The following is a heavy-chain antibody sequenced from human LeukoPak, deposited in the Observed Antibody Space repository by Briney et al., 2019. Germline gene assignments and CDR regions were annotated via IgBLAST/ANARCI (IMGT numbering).Heavy chain of an antibody. CDR1: GFTFSSYW. CDR3: ASAYSSGWYDAFDI. D-gene: IGHD6-19*01. Sequence: GGSLRLSCAASGFTFSSYWMSWVRQAPGKGLEWVANIKQGGSEKYYVDSVKGRFTISRDNAKNSLYLQMNSLRAEDTAVYYCASAYSSGWYDAFDIWGQGTMVTVSS. CDR2: IKQGGSEK. J-gene: IGHJ3*02. V-gene: IGHV3-7*01.